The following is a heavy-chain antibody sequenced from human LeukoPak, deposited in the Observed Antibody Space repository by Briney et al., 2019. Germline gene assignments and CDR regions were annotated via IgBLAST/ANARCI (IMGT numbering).Heavy chain of an antibody. V-gene: IGHV3-74*01. CDR2: INSDGSST. CDR1: GFTFSRYR. D-gene: IGHD6-19*01. Sequence: GGSLRLSCAASGFTFSRYRTHCVRQGPGEGLVWVARINSDGSSTTYVDSVKGRFTISRDNAKNTLYLQMNSLRAEDTAVYYCARVGSSDWYAYWGQGTLVTVSS. J-gene: IGHJ4*02. CDR3: ARVGSSDWYAY.